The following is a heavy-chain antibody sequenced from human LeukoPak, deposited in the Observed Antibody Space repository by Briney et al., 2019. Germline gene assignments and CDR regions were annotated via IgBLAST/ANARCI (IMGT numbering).Heavy chain of an antibody. CDR1: GFTFSSYW. J-gene: IGHJ4*02. CDR3: GKASSGYYSAILD. Sequence: PGGSLRLSCAASGFTFSSYWMHWVRQAPGKGLVWVSRINSDGSSTSYADSVKGRFTISRDNAKNTLYLQMNSLRAEDTAVYYCGKASSGYYSAILDWGQGTLVTVSS. CDR2: INSDGSST. D-gene: IGHD3-22*01. V-gene: IGHV3-74*01.